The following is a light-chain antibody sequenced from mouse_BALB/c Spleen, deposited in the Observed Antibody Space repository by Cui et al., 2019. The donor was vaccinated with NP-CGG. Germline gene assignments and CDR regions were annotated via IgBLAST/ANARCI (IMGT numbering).Light chain of an antibody. CDR2: GTN. V-gene: IGLV1*01. Sequence: QAVVTQESALTTSPGETVTLTCGSSTGAVTTSNYANWVQEKPDHLFTGLIGGTNNRAPGVPARFSGSLIGDKAALTITGAQIEDEATYFCALWYSNHWVFGGGTKLTVL. CDR3: ALWYSNHWV. CDR1: TGAVTTSNY. J-gene: IGLJ1*01.